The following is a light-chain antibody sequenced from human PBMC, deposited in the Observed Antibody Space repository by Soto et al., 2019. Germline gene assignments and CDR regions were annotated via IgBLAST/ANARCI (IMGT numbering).Light chain of an antibody. CDR1: QGISSY. V-gene: IGKV1-8*01. CDR2: AAS. Sequence: AIRMTQSPSSFSASTGDRVTITCRASQGISSYLAWYQQKPGKAPKLLIYAASTLQSGVPSRFSGSGSGTDFTLTISCLQSEDFATYYCHPYYSYMLTFGQGTRMEIK. CDR3: HPYYSYMLT. J-gene: IGKJ5*01.